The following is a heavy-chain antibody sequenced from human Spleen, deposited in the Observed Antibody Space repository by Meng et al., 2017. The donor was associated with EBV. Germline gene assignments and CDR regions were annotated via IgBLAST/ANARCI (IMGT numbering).Heavy chain of an antibody. CDR3: ATVDYGDYEFDY. V-gene: IGHV4-61*08. CDR2: IYDSGSA. Sequence: LQDSGPGLVRPSQTLSLTWAVSGGSISSDDYYWSWIRQPPGKGLEWIGYIYDSGSANYNPSLKSRVTISIDMSKNQFSLKLSSVTAADTAVYYCATVDYGDYEFDYWGQGTLVTVSS. D-gene: IGHD4-17*01. CDR1: GGSISSDDYY. J-gene: IGHJ4*02.